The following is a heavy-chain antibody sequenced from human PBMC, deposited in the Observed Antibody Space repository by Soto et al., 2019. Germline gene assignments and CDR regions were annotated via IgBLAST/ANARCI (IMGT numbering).Heavy chain of an antibody. Sequence: QVQLVQSGAEVKKPGASVKVSCKASGYTFTSYDINWVRQATGQGLEWMGWMNPNSGNTGYAQKFQGRVTMTRNTSVNTAYIELGSLRSEDTAVYYCARSFRQLAPPLPSWGQGTLVTV. D-gene: IGHD6-13*01. CDR1: GYTFTSYD. CDR2: MNPNSGNT. CDR3: ARSFRQLAPPLPS. J-gene: IGHJ5*02. V-gene: IGHV1-8*01.